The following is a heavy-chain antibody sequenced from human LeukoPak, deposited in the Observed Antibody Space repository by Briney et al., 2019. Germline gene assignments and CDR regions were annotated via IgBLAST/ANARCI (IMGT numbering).Heavy chain of an antibody. CDR1: GFTFSSYA. D-gene: IGHD3-3*01. CDR2: IKQDGSEK. V-gene: IGHV3-7*01. CDR3: ARDHTVTIFGVVIPNWFDP. Sequence: GGSLRLSCAASGFTFSSYAMSWVRQAPGKGLEWVANIKQDGSEKYYVDSVKGRFTISRDNAKNSLYLQMNSLRAEDTAVYYCARDHTVTIFGVVIPNWFDPWGQGTLVTVSS. J-gene: IGHJ5*02.